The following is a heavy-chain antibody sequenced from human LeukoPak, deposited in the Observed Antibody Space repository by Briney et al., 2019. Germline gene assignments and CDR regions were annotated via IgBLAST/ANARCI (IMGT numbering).Heavy chain of an antibody. J-gene: IGHJ4*02. D-gene: IGHD6-13*01. CDR1: GFTFDDYG. CDR2: INWNGGST. Sequence: GGSLRLSCAASGFTFDDYGMSWVRQAPGKGLEWVSGINWNGGSTGYADSVKGRFTISRDNAKNSLYLQTNSLRAEDTALYYCARVSGGQQLGDFDCWGQGTLVTVSS. CDR3: ARVSGGQQLGDFDC. V-gene: IGHV3-20*04.